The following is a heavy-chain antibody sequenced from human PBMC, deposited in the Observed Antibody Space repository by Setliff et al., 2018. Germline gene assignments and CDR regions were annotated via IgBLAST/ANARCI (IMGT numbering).Heavy chain of an antibody. J-gene: IGHJ4*02. V-gene: IGHV3-11*01. D-gene: IGHD6-19*01. CDR1: GFTFSDYY. CDR3: ATKAVAGT. Sequence: LSLSCATSGFTFSDYYMSWIRQTPGKGLEWVSYISSSSSTIYYPDSVKGRFTISRDNAKKSVDLQMNSLRAEDTAVYYCATKAVAGTGGQGTLVTVSS. CDR2: ISSSSSTI.